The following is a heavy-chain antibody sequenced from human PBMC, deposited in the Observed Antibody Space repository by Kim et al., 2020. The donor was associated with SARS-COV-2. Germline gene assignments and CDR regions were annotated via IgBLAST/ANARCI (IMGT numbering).Heavy chain of an antibody. D-gene: IGHD2-21*01. CDR3: VVPTHTPMVMRFDFDH. J-gene: IGHJ4*01. V-gene: IGHV4-4*09. CDR1: GDSISGYY. CDR2: LYSTGST. Sequence: SETLSLTCSASGDSISGYYWTWIRQPPGKGLEWIGYLYSTGSTNYNPSLDSRATISPDPSKNQFSLRLTSVTAADTAIYYWVVPTHTPMVMRFDFDHWG.